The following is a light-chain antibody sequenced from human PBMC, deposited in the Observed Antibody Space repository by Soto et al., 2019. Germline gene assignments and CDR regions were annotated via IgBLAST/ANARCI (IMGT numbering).Light chain of an antibody. CDR3: SSYTTSNTRQIV. V-gene: IGLV2-14*03. CDR2: DVA. J-gene: IGLJ1*01. Sequence: QSVPTXPASVSGSPGQSITISCTGTSSDVGGYNYVSWYQHHPGKAPKLIIYDVANRPSGVSNPFSGSKSGNTASLTISGLQPEDEADYYCSSYTTSNTRQIVFGTGTKVTVL. CDR1: SSDVGGYNY.